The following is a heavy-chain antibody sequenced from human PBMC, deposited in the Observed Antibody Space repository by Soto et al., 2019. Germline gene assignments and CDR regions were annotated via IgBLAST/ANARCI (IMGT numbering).Heavy chain of an antibody. CDR1: GYTFTSYG. D-gene: IGHD1-1*01. CDR2: ISAHNGNT. Sequence: QVNLVQSGAEVKKPGASVKVSCKASGYTFTSYGITWVRQAPGQGREWMGWISAHNGNTDYAQKLQGRVIVTRDTSTSTAYMELRSLRSDDTAVYYCARGRYGDYWGQGALVTLSS. J-gene: IGHJ4*02. CDR3: ARGRYGDY. V-gene: IGHV1-18*01.